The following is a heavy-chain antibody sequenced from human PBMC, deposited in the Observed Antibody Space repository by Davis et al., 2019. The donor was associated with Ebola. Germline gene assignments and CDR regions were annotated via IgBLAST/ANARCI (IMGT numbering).Heavy chain of an antibody. V-gene: IGHV3-23*01. CDR1: GFSFSNYA. CDR3: AKDRHFDILTGYWGFDY. D-gene: IGHD3-9*01. Sequence: GESLKISCAASGFSFSNYAMSWVRQAPGKGLEWVAAIGTSVYTTFYEDSVKGRFTISRDISKNTLYLQMNSLGADDTAVYYCAKDRHFDILTGYWGFDYWGQGTLLTVSS. CDR2: IGTSVYTT. J-gene: IGHJ4*02.